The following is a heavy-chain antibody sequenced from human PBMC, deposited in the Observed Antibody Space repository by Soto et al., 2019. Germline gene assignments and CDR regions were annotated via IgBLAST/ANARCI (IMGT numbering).Heavy chain of an antibody. CDR3: ARRDGIAVAGILDY. J-gene: IGHJ4*02. Sequence: ASVKVSCKASGYSFSSYAIQWVRQAPGQRLEWMGWINAGDGNTVYSQKFQDRITISRDTSASTAYMELSSLRSADTAVYYCARRDGIAVAGILDYWGQGTLVTVSS. V-gene: IGHV1-3*01. CDR1: GYSFSSYA. D-gene: IGHD6-19*01. CDR2: INAGDGNT.